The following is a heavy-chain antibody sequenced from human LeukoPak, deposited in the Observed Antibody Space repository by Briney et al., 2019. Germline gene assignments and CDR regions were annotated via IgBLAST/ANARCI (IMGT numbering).Heavy chain of an antibody. D-gene: IGHD5-24*01. J-gene: IGHJ4*02. V-gene: IGHV4-39*07. CDR3: ARGRRWLQLTYSFDY. Sequence: SETLSLTCTVSGGSISSGGYYWSWIRQPPGKGLEWIGEINHSGSTNYNPSLKSRVTISVDTSKNQFSLKLSSVTAADTAVYYCARGRRWLQLTYSFDYWGQGTLVTVSS. CDR2: INHSGST. CDR1: GGSISSGGYY.